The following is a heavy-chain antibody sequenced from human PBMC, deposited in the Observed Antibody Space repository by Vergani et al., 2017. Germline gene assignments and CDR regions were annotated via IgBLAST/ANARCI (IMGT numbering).Heavy chain of an antibody. CDR3: AKDRYYGSGSYYFDY. D-gene: IGHD3-10*01. V-gene: IGHV3-30*02. CDR2: IRYDGSNK. Sequence: LVESGGGVVQPGGSLRLSCAASGFTFSSYGMHWVRQAPGKGLEWVAFIRYDGSNKYYADSVKGRFTISRDNSMNTLYLQMNSLRAEDTAVYYCAKDRYYGSGSYYFDYWGQGTLVTVSS. J-gene: IGHJ4*02. CDR1: GFTFSSYG.